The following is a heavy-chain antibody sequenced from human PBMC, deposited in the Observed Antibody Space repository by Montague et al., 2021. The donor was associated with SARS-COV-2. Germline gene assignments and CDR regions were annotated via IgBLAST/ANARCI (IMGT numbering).Heavy chain of an antibody. J-gene: IGHJ6*02. V-gene: IGHV2-70*11. D-gene: IGHD3-9*01. CDR1: GFSLSTSGMC. Sequence: PALGKPTQTLTLTCTFSGFSLSTSGMCVSWIRQPPGKALEWLARIDWDDDKYYSTSLKTRLTISKDTSKNQVVLTMTNMDPLDTATYYCARTHYDILPGYYYDMDVWGQGTTVTVSS. CDR2: IDWDDDK. CDR3: ARTHYDILPGYYYDMDV.